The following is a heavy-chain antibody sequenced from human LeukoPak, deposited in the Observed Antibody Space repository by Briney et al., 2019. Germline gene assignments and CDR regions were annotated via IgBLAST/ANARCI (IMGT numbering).Heavy chain of an antibody. CDR2: IYPGDSDT. D-gene: IGHD1-26*01. Sequence: GESLKISCTGSGYSFTSYWIGWVRQMPGKGLEWMGIIYPGDSDTRYSPSFQGQVTISAVKSISTAYLQWGSLRASDTAMYYCARRVAGSYHDAFDIWGQGTMVTVSS. CDR1: GYSFTSYW. CDR3: ARRVAGSYHDAFDI. V-gene: IGHV5-51*01. J-gene: IGHJ3*02.